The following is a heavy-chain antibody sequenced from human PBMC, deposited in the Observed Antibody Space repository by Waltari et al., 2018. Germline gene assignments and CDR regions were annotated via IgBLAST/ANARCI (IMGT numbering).Heavy chain of an antibody. J-gene: IGHJ5*02. Sequence: EVQLLESGGGLVQPGGSLRLSCAASGFTFSSYAMSWFRQASGKGLEWVSVIYSDGSRTSYADSVKGRFTISRDNSRNTLYLQMNNLRVDDTAVYYCAKEGYGDYGGWFHPWGQGTLVTVSS. CDR3: AKEGYGDYGGWFHP. D-gene: IGHD4-17*01. CDR1: GFTFSSYA. CDR2: IYSDGSRT. V-gene: IGHV3-23*03.